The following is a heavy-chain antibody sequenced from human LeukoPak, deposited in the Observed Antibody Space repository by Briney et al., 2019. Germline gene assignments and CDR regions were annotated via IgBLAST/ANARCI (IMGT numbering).Heavy chain of an antibody. CDR2: INTNTGNP. J-gene: IGHJ6*02. Sequence: ASVKVSCKASGYTFTSYAMNWVRQAPGQGLEWMGWINTNTGNPTYAQGFTGRFVFSLDTSVSTVYLQISSLKAEDTAVYYCAREVSGSSILYYYYYGMDVWGQGTTVTVSS. V-gene: IGHV7-4-1*02. D-gene: IGHD1-26*01. CDR3: AREVSGSSILYYYYYGMDV. CDR1: GYTFTSYA.